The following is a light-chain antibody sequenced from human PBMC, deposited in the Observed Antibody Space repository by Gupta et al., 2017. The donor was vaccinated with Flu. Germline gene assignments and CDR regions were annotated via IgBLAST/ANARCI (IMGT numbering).Light chain of an antibody. CDR3: QQSYSIPYT. CDR2: SAS. Sequence: SPGQTATIKCKVSQSCWEDPRKTNYLNWYQQKPGQPPKLLINSASNLLTGVPPRFSGRGSGSDFTFTISSLQAEDVAVYYCQQSYSIPYTFGRGTKLEMK. CDR1: QSCWEDPRKTNY. J-gene: IGKJ2*01. V-gene: IGKV4-1*01.